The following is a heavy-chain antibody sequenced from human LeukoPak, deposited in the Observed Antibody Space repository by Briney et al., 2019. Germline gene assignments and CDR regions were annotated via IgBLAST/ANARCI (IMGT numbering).Heavy chain of an antibody. V-gene: IGHV1-18*01. CDR3: ARPNLLNYYDSSGYSQPTYYMDV. CDR2: ISAYNGNT. D-gene: IGHD3-22*01. CDR1: GYTFTIYG. J-gene: IGHJ6*03. Sequence: ASVKVSCKASGYTFTIYGLSWVRQAPGQGLEWMGWISAYNGNTKYTQKLQGRVTMTTDTSTSTAYMELRSLRSDDTAVYYCARPNLLNYYDSSGYSQPTYYMDVWGKGTTVTISS.